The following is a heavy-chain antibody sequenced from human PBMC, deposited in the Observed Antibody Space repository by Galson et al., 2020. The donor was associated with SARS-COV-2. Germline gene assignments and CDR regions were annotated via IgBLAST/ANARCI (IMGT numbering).Heavy chain of an antibody. CDR1: GGTFSSYA. Sequence: SVQVSCKASGGTFSSYAISWVRQAPGQGLEWMGGIIPIFGTATYAQKLQGRVTITADESTSTAYMELSSLRSEDTAVYYCASDDYYDSSGYPTGPGGQRVGWFDPWGQGTLVTVSS. V-gene: IGHV1-69*13. CDR2: IIPIFGTA. CDR3: ASDDYYDSSGYPTGPGGQRVGWFDP. J-gene: IGHJ5*02. D-gene: IGHD3-22*01.